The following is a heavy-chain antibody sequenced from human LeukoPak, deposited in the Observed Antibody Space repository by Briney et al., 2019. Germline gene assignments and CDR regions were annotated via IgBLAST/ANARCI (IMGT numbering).Heavy chain of an antibody. CDR2: IYYSGST. Sequence: SETLSLTCTVSGGSISSSSYYWGWIRQPPGKGLEWIGSIYYSGSTYYNPSLKSRVTISVDTSKNQFSLKLSSVTAADTAVYYCAREYSGSYSVFDYWGQGTLVTVSS. D-gene: IGHD1-26*01. V-gene: IGHV4-39*07. CDR1: GGSISSSSYY. J-gene: IGHJ4*02. CDR3: AREYSGSYSVFDY.